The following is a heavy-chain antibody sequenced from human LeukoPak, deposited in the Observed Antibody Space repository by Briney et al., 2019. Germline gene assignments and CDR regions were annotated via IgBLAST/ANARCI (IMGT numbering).Heavy chain of an antibody. V-gene: IGHV3-9*01. CDR2: ISWNSGSI. CDR1: GFTFDDYA. D-gene: IGHD3-22*01. J-gene: IGHJ5*02. Sequence: GGSLRLSCEASGFTFDDYAMHWVRQAPGKGLEWVSGISWNSGSIGYADSVKGRFTISRDNAKNSLYLQMNSLRAEDTALNYCAKDYDSSGYYIHTWGQGTLVTVSS. CDR3: AKDYDSSGYYIHT.